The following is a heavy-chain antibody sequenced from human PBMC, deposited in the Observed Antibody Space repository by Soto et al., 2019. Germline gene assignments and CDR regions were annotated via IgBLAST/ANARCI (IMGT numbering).Heavy chain of an antibody. CDR2: IYYSGST. CDR1: GGSISRYF. Sequence: SETLSLTCTVSGGSISRYFWSWIRQPPGKGLEWIGYIYYSGSTNYNPSLKSRVTISVDTSKNQFSLKLSSVTAADTAVYYCASSAHVSGWYPFDPWGQGTLVTVSS. CDR3: ASSAHVSGWYPFDP. D-gene: IGHD6-19*01. V-gene: IGHV4-59*01. J-gene: IGHJ5*02.